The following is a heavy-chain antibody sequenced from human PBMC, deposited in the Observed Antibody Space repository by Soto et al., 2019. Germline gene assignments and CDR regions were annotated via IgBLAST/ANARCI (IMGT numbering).Heavy chain of an antibody. CDR3: ARDNSAANGFLDH. CDR2: SNPSAGRA. V-gene: IGHV1-46*04. J-gene: IGHJ4*02. CDR1: GFTFTNYY. D-gene: IGHD1-1*01. Sequence: ASVKVSCNAFGFTFTNYYLHWLRQASAQGLECVGMSNPSAGRASYAPKLLGRPTMDRDTTTTTLYMELSRLTLEDTAVYFCARDNSAANGFLDHCGQGTLVTVST.